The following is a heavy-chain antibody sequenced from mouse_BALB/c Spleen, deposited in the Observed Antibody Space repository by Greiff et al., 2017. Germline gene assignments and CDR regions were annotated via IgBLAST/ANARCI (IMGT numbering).Heavy chain of an antibody. V-gene: IGHV5-6*01. D-gene: IGHD1-1*01. J-gene: IGHJ3*01. CDR2: ISSGGSYT. CDR1: GFTFSSYG. Sequence: EVQLVESGGDLVKPGGSLKLSCAASGFTFSSYGMSWVRQTPDKRLEWVATISSGGSYTYYPDSVKGRFTISRDNAKNTLYLQMSSLKSEDTAMYYCARREDSYGSSSWFAYWGQGTLVTVSA. CDR3: ARREDSYGSSSWFAY.